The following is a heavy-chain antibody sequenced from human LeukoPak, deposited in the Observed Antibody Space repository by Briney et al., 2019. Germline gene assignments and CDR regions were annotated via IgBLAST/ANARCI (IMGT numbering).Heavy chain of an antibody. CDR1: GESISSTGYY. V-gene: IGHV4-39*01. D-gene: IGHD2-21*01. J-gene: IGHJ6*04. Sequence: SETLSLTCTVSGESISSTGYYWGWIRQPPGKGLEWIGHMSYSGNTFYSPSLKSRVTISVDTSKNHFSLKLTSVTAADMSIYYCARHIAYSPMGVWGKGTTVTVST. CDR2: MSYSGNT. CDR3: ARHIAYSPMGV.